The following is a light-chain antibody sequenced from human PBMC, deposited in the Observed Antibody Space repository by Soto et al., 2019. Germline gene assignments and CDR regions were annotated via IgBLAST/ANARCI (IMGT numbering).Light chain of an antibody. CDR2: EVN. J-gene: IGLJ1*01. V-gene: IGLV2-18*02. CDR1: SGDVGSYDR. CDR3: SSYTRTGTFV. Sequence: QSALTQPPSVSGSPGQSVTISCTGTSGDVGSYDRVSWYQQPPGTAPKLMIYEVNNRPSGVPDRFSGSKSGNTASLSISGLQAEDEAEYYCSSYTRTGTFVFGTGTKLTVL.